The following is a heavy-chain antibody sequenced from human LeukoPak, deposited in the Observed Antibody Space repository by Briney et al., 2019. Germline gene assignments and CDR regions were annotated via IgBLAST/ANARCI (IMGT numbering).Heavy chain of an antibody. CDR3: AKTTNSPAH. CDR1: GFTFSSYD. J-gene: IGHJ4*02. CDR2: IRYDGSYK. D-gene: IGHD4-23*01. V-gene: IGHV3-30*02. Sequence: PGGSLRLSCAASGFTFSSYDMHWVRLAPGKGLEWVAFIRYDGSYKYYADSVKGRFTISRDNSKNTLYLQMNSLRAEDTAVYYCAKTTNSPAHWGQGTLVTVSS.